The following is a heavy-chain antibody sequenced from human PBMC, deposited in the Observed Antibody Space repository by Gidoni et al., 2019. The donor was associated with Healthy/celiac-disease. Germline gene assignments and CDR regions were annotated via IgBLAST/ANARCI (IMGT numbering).Heavy chain of an antibody. CDR3: ARDESIAVAGPSFGGMDV. CDR1: GGPVRRGSYY. V-gene: IGHV4-61*01. Sequence: QVQLQESGPGLVKPSETLSLTCTVSGGPVRRGSYYGSWIRQPPGKGLEWIGYIYYSGSTNYNPSLKSRVTISVDTSKNQFSLKLSSVTAADTAVYYCARDESIAVAGPSFGGMDVWGQGTTVTVSS. CDR2: IYYSGST. D-gene: IGHD6-19*01. J-gene: IGHJ6*02.